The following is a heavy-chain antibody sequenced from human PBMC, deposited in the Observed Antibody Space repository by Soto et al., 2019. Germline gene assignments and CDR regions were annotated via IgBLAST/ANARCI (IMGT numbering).Heavy chain of an antibody. CDR1: GFTFSSYA. CDR2: ISGRGGST. CDR3: ATPPVSAVLNYYYYGVVF. D-gene: IGHD2-2*01. J-gene: IGHJ6*01. Sequence: GGSLRLSCAASGFTFSSYAMSWVRQAPGKGLEWVSAISGRGGSTYYADSVKGRFTISRDNSKNTLYLQMNSLRAEDTAVYYCATPPVSAVLNYYYYGVVFWGQGTTVNVS. V-gene: IGHV3-23*01.